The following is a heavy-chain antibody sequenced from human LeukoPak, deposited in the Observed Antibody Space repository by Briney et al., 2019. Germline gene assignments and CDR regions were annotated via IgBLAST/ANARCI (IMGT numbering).Heavy chain of an antibody. CDR2: IYSGGST. V-gene: IGHV3-66*01. Sequence: GGSLRLSCAASGFTVGSNYMSWVRQAPGKGLEWVSVIYSGGSTYYADSVKGRFTISRDNSKNTLYLQMNSLRAEDTAVYYCARDRSSSWYLFDYWGQGTLVTVSS. D-gene: IGHD6-13*01. CDR3: ARDRSSSWYLFDY. CDR1: GFTVGSNY. J-gene: IGHJ4*02.